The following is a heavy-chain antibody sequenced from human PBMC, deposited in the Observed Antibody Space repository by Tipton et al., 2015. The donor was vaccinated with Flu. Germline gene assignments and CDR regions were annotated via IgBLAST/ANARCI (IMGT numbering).Heavy chain of an antibody. CDR1: GFTFSSYA. J-gene: IGHJ4*02. CDR3: AKDRRYSGSYYY. V-gene: IGHV3-23*01. Sequence: FLRLSCAASGFTFSSYAMSWVRQAPGKGLEWVSAISGSGGSTYYADSVKGRFTISRDNSKNTLYLQMNSLRAEDTAVYYCAKDRRYSGSYYYWGQGTLVTVSS. CDR2: ISGSGGST. D-gene: IGHD1-26*01.